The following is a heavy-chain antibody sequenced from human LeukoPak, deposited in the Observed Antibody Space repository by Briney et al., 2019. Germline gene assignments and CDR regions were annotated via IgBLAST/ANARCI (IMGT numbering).Heavy chain of an antibody. CDR1: GFTVSSNS. CDR3: AKILYGSGYFLLDS. Sequence: GGSLRLSCTVSGFTVSSNSMSWVRQAPGKGLEWVSFIYSGGNTHYSDSVKGRFTISRDNSKNTLYLQMNSLRAEDTAIYYCAKILYGSGYFLLDSWGQGTLVTVSS. J-gene: IGHJ4*02. D-gene: IGHD3-3*01. V-gene: IGHV3-53*01. CDR2: IYSGGNT.